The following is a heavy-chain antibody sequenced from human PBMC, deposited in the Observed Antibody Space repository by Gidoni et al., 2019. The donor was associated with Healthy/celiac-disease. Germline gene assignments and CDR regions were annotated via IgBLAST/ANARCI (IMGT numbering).Heavy chain of an antibody. CDR1: GFTFSSYA. V-gene: IGHV3-23*01. J-gene: IGHJ4*02. CDR2: ISGSGGST. Sequence: EVQLLESGGGLVQPGGSLRLSCAASGFTFSSYAMSWVRQAPGKGLEWVSAISGSGGSTYYADSVKGRFTISRDNSKNTLYLQMNSLRAEDTAVYYCANSPSRSGYSYGLSGFDYWGQGTLVTVSS. CDR3: ANSPSRSGYSYGLSGFDY. D-gene: IGHD5-18*01.